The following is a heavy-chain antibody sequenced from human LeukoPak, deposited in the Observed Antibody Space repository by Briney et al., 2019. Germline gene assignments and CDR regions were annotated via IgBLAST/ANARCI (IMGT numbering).Heavy chain of an antibody. CDR3: ARGVIVPGIAAAGTCWFDP. Sequence: PSETLSLTCTVSGGSISSSSYYWGWIRQPPGKGLEWIGSIYYSGSTYYNPSLKSRVTISVDTSKNQFSLKLSSVTAADTAVYYCARGVIVPGIAAAGTCWFDPWGQGTLVTVSS. CDR1: GGSISSSSYY. J-gene: IGHJ5*02. D-gene: IGHD6-13*01. CDR2: IYYSGST. V-gene: IGHV4-39*07.